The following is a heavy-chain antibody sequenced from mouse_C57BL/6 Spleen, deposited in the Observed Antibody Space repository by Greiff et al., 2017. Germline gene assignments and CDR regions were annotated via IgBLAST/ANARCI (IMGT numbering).Heavy chain of an antibody. CDR2: ISSGSSTI. Sequence: VQLLESGGGLVKPGGSLKLSCAASGFTFTDYGMHWVRQAPEKGLEWVAYISSGSSTIYYADTVKGRFTISRDNAKSTLFLQMTSLRSEDTAMYYCARGGQLRLYFDYWGQGTTLTVSS. V-gene: IGHV5-17*01. D-gene: IGHD3-2*02. J-gene: IGHJ2*01. CDR3: ARGGQLRLYFDY. CDR1: GFTFTDYG.